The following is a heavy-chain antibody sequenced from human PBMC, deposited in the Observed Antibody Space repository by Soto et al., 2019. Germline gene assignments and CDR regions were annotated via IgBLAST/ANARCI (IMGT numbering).Heavy chain of an antibody. CDR3: AKDQHCSSISCYTTTSGMDA. CDR1: GFTFSNYA. Sequence: SLILSCVTSGFTFSNYAMSWVRQAPGKGLEWVSAISGSGSSTYYAESVKGRFTIPRDNSKNTLYLQMNSLGAEDTAVYYCAKDQHCSSISCYTTTSGMDAWGLGNT. J-gene: IGHJ6*02. V-gene: IGHV3-23*01. D-gene: IGHD2-2*02. CDR2: ISGSGSST.